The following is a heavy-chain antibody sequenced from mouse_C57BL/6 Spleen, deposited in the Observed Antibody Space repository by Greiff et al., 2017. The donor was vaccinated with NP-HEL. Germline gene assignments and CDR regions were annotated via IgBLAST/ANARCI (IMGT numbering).Heavy chain of an antibody. CDR2: IDPSDSYT. V-gene: IGHV1-69*01. D-gene: IGHD1-1*01. CDR1: GYTFTSYW. J-gene: IGHJ1*03. CDR3: AYYYGSRAPSYWYFDV. Sequence: VQLQQPGAELVMPGASVKLSCKASGYTFTSYWMHWVKQRPGQGLEWIGEIDPSDSYTNYNQKFKGKSTLTVDKSSSTAYMQLSSLTSEDSAVYYCAYYYGSRAPSYWYFDVWGTGTTVTVSS.